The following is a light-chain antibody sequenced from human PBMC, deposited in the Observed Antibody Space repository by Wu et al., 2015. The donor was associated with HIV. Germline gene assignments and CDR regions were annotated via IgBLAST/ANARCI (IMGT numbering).Light chain of an antibody. CDR3: HQYGGSPPFT. CDR2: AAS. Sequence: EIVLTQSPGTLSLSPGERATLSCRASQSVSSTYLAWYQQKPGHPPRLLIYAASRRATGIPDRFSGSGSGTDFSLTISRLEPEDFAVYYCHQYGGSPPFTFGPWDQSGYQT. CDR1: QSVSSTY. J-gene: IGKJ3*01. V-gene: IGKV3-20*01.